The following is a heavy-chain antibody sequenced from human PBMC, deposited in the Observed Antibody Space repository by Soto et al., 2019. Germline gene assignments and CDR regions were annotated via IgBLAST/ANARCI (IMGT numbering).Heavy chain of an antibody. CDR1: GYSISSGYY. CDR3: ARDYDSSGLIDY. Sequence: SSETLSLTCAVSGYSISSGYYWGWIRQPPGKGLEWIGSIYHSGSTYYNPSLKSRVTISVDTSKNQFSLKLSSVTAADTAVYYCARDYDSSGLIDYWGQGTLVTVSS. J-gene: IGHJ4*02. CDR2: IYHSGST. V-gene: IGHV4-38-2*02. D-gene: IGHD3-22*01.